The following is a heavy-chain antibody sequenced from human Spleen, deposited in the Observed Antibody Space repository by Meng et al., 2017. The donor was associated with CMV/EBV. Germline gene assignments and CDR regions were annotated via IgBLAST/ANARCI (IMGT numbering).Heavy chain of an antibody. V-gene: IGHV3-15*01. Sequence: GESLKISYATSAFIVNNAWVSWVRQVPGKGLEWLGRIKSKTDGGTTEYAAPVKGRFIISRDESENTLYLQMNSLRAEDTAVYYCGRDMNVWGQGTTVTVSS. CDR2: IKSKTDGGTT. D-gene: IGHD1-26*01. CDR1: AFIVNNAW. CDR3: GRDMNV. J-gene: IGHJ6*02.